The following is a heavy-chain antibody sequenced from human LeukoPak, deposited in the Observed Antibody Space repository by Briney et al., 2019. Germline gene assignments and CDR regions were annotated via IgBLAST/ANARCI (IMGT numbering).Heavy chain of an antibody. CDR2: IIPIFGTT. V-gene: IGHV1-69*13. Sequence: SVKVSCKASGGVFNSYAVSWVRQAPGQGLEWMGGIIPIFGTTDYAQKFQGRVTITADESTSTAYMELSSLRSEDTAVYYCARDDYDSSGYYLYYYYYGMDVWGQGTTVTVSS. D-gene: IGHD3-22*01. CDR3: ARDDYDSSGYYLYYYYYGMDV. J-gene: IGHJ6*02. CDR1: GGVFNSYA.